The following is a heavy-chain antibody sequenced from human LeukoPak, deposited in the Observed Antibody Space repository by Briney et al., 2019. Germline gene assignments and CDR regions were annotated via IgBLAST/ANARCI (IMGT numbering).Heavy chain of an antibody. CDR3: ARCGDGLPCDFDY. J-gene: IGHJ4*02. Sequence: GGSLRLSCAASAFTFSRYSMNWVRQAPGKGLEWVSSISSSGSYIYYADSVKGRFNISRDNAKNSLYVEMKSLRPEDTAVYYCARCGDGLPCDFDYWGQGTLVTVSS. V-gene: IGHV3-21*01. D-gene: IGHD3-10*01. CDR1: AFTFSRYS. CDR2: ISSSGSYI.